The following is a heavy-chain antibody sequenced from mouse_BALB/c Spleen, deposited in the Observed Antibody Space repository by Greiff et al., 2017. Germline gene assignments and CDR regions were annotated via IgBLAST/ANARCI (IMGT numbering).Heavy chain of an antibody. D-gene: IGHD2-4*01. CDR1: GFSLTSYG. CDR3: ARNKGNDYPYAMDY. J-gene: IGHJ4*01. V-gene: IGHV2-2*02. Sequence: VQVVESGPGLVQPSQSLSITCTVSGFSLTSYGVHWVRQSPGKGLEWLGVIWSGGSTDYNAAFISRLSISKDNSKSQVFFKMNSLQANDTAIYYCARNKGNDYPYAMDYWGQGTSVTVSS. CDR2: IWSGGST.